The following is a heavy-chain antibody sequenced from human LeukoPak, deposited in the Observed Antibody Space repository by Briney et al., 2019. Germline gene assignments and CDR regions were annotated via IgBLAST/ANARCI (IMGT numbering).Heavy chain of an antibody. Sequence: PSETLSLTCTVSGGSISSYYWSWIRQPPGKGLEWIGYIYYSGSTNYNPSLKSRVTISVDTSKNQFSLKLSSVTAADTAVYYCARLKYSGIAMIDYWGQGTLVTVSS. D-gene: IGHD1-26*01. CDR1: GGSISSYY. J-gene: IGHJ4*02. CDR2: IYYSGST. V-gene: IGHV4-59*08. CDR3: ARLKYSGIAMIDY.